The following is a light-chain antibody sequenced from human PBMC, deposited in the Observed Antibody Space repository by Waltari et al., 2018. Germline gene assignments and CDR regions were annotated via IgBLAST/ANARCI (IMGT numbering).Light chain of an antibody. CDR3: QQSYDTPRT. CDR2: AAS. Sequence: DFQMTQSPSSLSASVGDRVTNTCRASQYISTYLTWYQQKPGKGPKLLIYAASTLQSGVPSRFSGSGSGTDFTFTISSLQLEDFATYYCQQSYDTPRTFGQGTKVEVK. V-gene: IGKV1-39*01. CDR1: QYISTY. J-gene: IGKJ1*01.